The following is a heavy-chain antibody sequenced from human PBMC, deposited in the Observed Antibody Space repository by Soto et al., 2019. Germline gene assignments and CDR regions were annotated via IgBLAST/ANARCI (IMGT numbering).Heavy chain of an antibody. V-gene: IGHV1-18*01. J-gene: IGHJ4*02. CDR2: ISAYNGNT. CDR3: ARVSRGSYYEPNFDY. D-gene: IGHD1-26*01. CDR1: GYTFTSYG. Sequence: GASVKVSCKASGYTFTSYGISWVRQAPGQGLEWMGWISAYNGNTNYAQKLQGRVTMTTDTSTSTAYMELRSLRSDDTAVYYCARVSRGSYYEPNFDYWGQGTLVTVSS.